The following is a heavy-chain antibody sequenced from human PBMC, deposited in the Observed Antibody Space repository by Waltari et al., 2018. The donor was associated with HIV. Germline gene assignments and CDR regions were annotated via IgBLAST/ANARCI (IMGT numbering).Heavy chain of an antibody. J-gene: IGHJ4*02. Sequence: QVHLVQSGAEMKKPGASVKVSCKASGYTFISYGISWVRQAPGNGLEWMGWISTYNANTNYAQSLQGRVTMTTDTSTTTAYMELRSLTSDDTAVYYCARDGLRYSGTFYSDYWGQGTLVTVSS. D-gene: IGHD1-26*01. CDR3: ARDGLRYSGTFYSDY. CDR1: GYTFISYG. CDR2: ISTYNANT. V-gene: IGHV1-18*01.